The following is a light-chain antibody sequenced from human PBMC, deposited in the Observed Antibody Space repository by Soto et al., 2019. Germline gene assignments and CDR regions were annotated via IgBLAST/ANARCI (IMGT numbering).Light chain of an antibody. J-gene: IGKJ1*01. CDR3: QQYGSSSSWT. CDR2: GAS. CDR1: QSVSSG. Sequence: EIVMTQSPATLSVSPGERATLSCRAGQSVSSGLAWYQQKPGQAPRLLIYGASTRATGIPARFSGSGSGTEFTLTISSLEPEDFAVYYCQQYGSSSSWTFGQGTKVDIK. V-gene: IGKV3-15*01.